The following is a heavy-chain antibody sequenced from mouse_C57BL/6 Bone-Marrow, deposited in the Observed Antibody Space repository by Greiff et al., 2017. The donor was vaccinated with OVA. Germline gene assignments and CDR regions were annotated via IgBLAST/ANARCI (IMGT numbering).Heavy chain of an antibody. D-gene: IGHD3-3*01. J-gene: IGHJ2*01. Sequence: VQRVESGPGLVQPSQSLSITCTVSGFSLTSYGVHWVRQSPGKGLEWLGVIWSGGSTDYNAAFIPRLSISKDNSKSQVFFKMNSLQADDTAIYYCARNGGTRGVYFDYWGQGTTLTVSS. CDR2: IWSGGST. CDR3: ARNGGTRGVYFDY. V-gene: IGHV2-2*01. CDR1: GFSLTSYG.